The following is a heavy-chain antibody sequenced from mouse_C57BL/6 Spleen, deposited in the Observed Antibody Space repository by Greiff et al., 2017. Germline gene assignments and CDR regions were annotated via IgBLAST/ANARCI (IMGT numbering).Heavy chain of an antibody. J-gene: IGHJ4*01. CDR1: GYTFTDYY. CDR2: IFTGSGST. V-gene: IGHV1-75*01. CDR3: SSLDDYAMDY. Sequence: QVQLQQPGPELVKPGASVKISCTASGYTFTDYYINWVKQRPGQGLEWIGWIFTGSGSTYYNEKFKGKATLTVDKSSSTAYMLLSSLTSEDSAVYFCSSLDDYAMDYWGQGTSVTVSS.